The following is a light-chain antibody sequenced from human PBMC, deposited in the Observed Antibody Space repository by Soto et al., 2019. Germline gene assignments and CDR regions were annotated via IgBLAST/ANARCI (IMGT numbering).Light chain of an antibody. CDR3: PHYHTYPFT. Sequence: DIQMTQSPSSVSASIGDTVTITCRASLAISDYLAWYQQRPGKAPKSLIYAASILQSGVPSRFSGSGSGTDFTLTISSLQPDDCATYFCPHYHTYPFTFGQGTKLEIK. CDR2: AAS. J-gene: IGKJ2*01. CDR1: LAISDY. V-gene: IGKV1-16*01.